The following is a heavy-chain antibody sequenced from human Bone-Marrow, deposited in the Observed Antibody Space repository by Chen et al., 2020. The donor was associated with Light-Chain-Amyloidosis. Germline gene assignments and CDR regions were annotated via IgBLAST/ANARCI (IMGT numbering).Heavy chain of an antibody. CDR2: INPDGTRV. CDR3: LREFTGYDDY. D-gene: IGHD5-12*01. Sequence: DVQLLESGGGLVQPGGSLRLSCAASGFTFRTSWMHLVRQAPGKGLVWVSRINPDGTRVDYADSVRGRFTISRDDAKSTVYLQMNSLRAEDTAVYYCLREFTGYDDYWGQGTLVTVSS. CDR1: GFTFRTSW. V-gene: IGHV3-74*01. J-gene: IGHJ4*02.